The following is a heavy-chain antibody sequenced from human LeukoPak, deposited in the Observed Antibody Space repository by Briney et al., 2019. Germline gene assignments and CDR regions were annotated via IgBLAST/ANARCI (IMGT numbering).Heavy chain of an antibody. CDR2: INPNSGGT. CDR1: GYTFTGYY. V-gene: IGHV1-2*02. J-gene: IGHJ5*02. D-gene: IGHD1-26*01. CDR3: ARDLSGSYFRFDP. Sequence: ASVKVSCKASGYTFTGYYMHWVRQAPGQGLEWMGWINPNSGGTNYAQKFQGRVTMTRDTSISTAYMELSRLRSDDTAVYYCARDLSGSYFRFDPWGQGTLVTVSS.